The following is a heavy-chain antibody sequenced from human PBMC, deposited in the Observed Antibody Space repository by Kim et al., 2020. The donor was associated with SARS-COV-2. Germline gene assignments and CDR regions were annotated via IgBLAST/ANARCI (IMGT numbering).Heavy chain of an antibody. Sequence: GESLKISCKGSGYSFATYWIGWVRQMPGKGLEWMGIIYPCHSDTKYSPSFQGQVTISADKSISTAYLQWSSLKASDTAMYYCARGLVVVTATNAFDIWGQGTMVTVSS. V-gene: IGHV5-51*01. CDR1: GYSFATYW. CDR2: IYPCHSDT. D-gene: IGHD2-21*02. CDR3: ARGLVVVTATNAFDI. J-gene: IGHJ3*02.